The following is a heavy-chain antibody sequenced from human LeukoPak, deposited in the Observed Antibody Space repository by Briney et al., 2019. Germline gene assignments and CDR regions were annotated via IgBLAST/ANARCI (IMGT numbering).Heavy chain of an antibody. J-gene: IGHJ4*02. CDR1: GGSISSGGYS. Sequence: PSQTLSLTCAVSGGSISSGGYSWSWIRQPPGKGLEWIGYIYYSGSTYYNPSLKSRVTISVDTSKNQFSLKLSSVTAADTAVYYCAREEGSYSPDYWGQGTLVTVSS. V-gene: IGHV4-30-4*08. CDR3: AREEGSYSPDY. CDR2: IYYSGST. D-gene: IGHD3-10*01.